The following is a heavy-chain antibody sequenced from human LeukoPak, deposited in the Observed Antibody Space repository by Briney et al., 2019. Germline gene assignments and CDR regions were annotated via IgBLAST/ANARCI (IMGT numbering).Heavy chain of an antibody. CDR1: GGSISSSSYY. CDR3: ARGLNDSWTGENY. D-gene: IGHD3-3*01. V-gene: IGHV4-39*07. Sequence: PSETLSLTCTVSGGSISSSSYYWGWVRQPPGKGLEWIGSIYYSGSTYYNPSLKSRVTISVDTSKNQFSLKLSSVTAADTAVYYCARGLNDSWTGENYWGQGTLVTVSS. CDR2: IYYSGST. J-gene: IGHJ4*02.